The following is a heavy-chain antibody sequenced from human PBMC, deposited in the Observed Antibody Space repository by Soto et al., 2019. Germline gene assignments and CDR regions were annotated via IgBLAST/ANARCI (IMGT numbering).Heavy chain of an antibody. Sequence: QVQLVQSGAEVKKPGSSVKVSCKASGGTFSSYAISWVRQAPGQGLEWMGGIIPIFGTANYAQKFQGRVTTTTHKSTSTAYMELSSLRSEDTAVYYCAPIPDQNYDFWSGYYYDYWGQGTLVTVSS. CDR3: APIPDQNYDFWSGYYYDY. V-gene: IGHV1-69*06. CDR1: GGTFSSYA. D-gene: IGHD3-3*01. CDR2: IIPIFGTA. J-gene: IGHJ4*02.